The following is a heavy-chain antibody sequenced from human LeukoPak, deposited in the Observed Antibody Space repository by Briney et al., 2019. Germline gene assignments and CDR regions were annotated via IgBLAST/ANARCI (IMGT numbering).Heavy chain of an antibody. CDR2: IKQDGSEK. D-gene: IGHD6-13*01. CDR1: GFTFSSYA. CDR3: ARDGGGSSWYLVGYYYYYGMDV. J-gene: IGHJ6*02. V-gene: IGHV3-7*01. Sequence: GGSLRLSCAASGFTFSSYAMNWVRQAPGKGLEWVANIKQDGSEKYYVDSVKGRFTISRDNAKNSLYLQMNSLRAEDTAVYYCARDGGGSSWYLVGYYYYYGMDVWGQGTTVTVSS.